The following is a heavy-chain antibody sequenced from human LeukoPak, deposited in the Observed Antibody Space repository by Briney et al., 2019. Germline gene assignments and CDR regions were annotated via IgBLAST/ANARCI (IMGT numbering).Heavy chain of an antibody. D-gene: IGHD6-6*01. V-gene: IGHV3-21*01. CDR3: ARSIALPGSPDY. CDR1: GFTFSSYS. Sequence: GGSLRLSCAAAGFTFSSYSMNWVRRAPGKGLEWVSSISSSSSYIYYADSVKGRFTISRDNAKNSLYLQMNSLRAEDTAVYYCARSIALPGSPDYWGQGTLVTVSS. CDR2: ISSSSSYI. J-gene: IGHJ4*02.